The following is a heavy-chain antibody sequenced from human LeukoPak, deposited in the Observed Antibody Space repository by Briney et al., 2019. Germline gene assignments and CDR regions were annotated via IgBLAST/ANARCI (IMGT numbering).Heavy chain of an antibody. CDR1: GGSISSGSYC. V-gene: IGHV4-61*02. CDR3: ARGPYDSSGYFDY. Sequence: SQTLSLTCTVSGGSISSGSYCWSWVRQPAGKGLEWIGRIYTSGSTNYNPSLKSRVTISVDTSKNQFSLKLSSVTAADTAVYYCARGPYDSSGYFDYWGQGTLVTVSS. D-gene: IGHD3-22*01. J-gene: IGHJ4*02. CDR2: IYTSGST.